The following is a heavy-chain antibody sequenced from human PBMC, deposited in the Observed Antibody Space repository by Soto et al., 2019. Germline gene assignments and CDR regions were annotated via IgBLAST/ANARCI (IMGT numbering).Heavy chain of an antibody. V-gene: IGHV5-10-1*01. CDR3: ARWGIAAAGTDDY. CDR2: IDPSDSYT. Sequence: LGESLKISCKGSGYSFTSYWISWVRQMPGKGLEWMGRIDPSDSYTNYSPSFQGHVTISADKSISTAYLQWSSLKASDTAMYYCARWGIAAAGTDDYWGQGTLVTVSS. D-gene: IGHD6-13*01. CDR1: GYSFTSYW. J-gene: IGHJ4*02.